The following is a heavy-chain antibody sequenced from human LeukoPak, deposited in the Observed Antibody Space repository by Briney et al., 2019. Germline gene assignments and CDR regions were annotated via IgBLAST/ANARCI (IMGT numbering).Heavy chain of an antibody. V-gene: IGHV4-59*12. CDR2: IYNSGST. Sequence: SETLSLTCTVSGGSMSSYYWSWIRQPPGKGLEWIGYIYNSGSTNYNPSLKSRVTISVDTSKNQFSLKLSSVTAADTAVYYCASEAIAVAGIDNWFDPWGQGTLVTVSS. CDR3: ASEAIAVAGIDNWFDP. D-gene: IGHD6-19*01. CDR1: GGSMSSYY. J-gene: IGHJ5*02.